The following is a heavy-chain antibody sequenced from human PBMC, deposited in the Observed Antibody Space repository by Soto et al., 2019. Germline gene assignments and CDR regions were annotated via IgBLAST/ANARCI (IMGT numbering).Heavy chain of an antibody. CDR3: TATLGS. CDR1: GFTFSNAW. D-gene: IGHD3-16*01. Sequence: GGSLRLSCAASGFTFSNAWMSWVRQAPGKGLEWVGYIKRKTDGGTADYAAPVKGRFAISRDDSKNTLYLQMNSLKTEDTAVYYCTATLGSWGRGTLVTVSS. V-gene: IGHV3-15*01. J-gene: IGHJ5*02. CDR2: IKRKTDGGTA.